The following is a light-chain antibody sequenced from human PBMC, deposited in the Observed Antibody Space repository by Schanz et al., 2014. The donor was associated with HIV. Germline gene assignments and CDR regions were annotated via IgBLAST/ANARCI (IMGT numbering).Light chain of an antibody. V-gene: IGLV2-14*03. CDR1: NNDIGSYTY. Sequence: QSALTQPASVSGSPGQSITVSCTETNNDIGSYTYVAWYQQHPGKAPKVVVYGVFDRPSGVSNRFSGSKSGNTASLTISGLQAEDEADYYCCSYAGRCLFGGGTKLTVL. J-gene: IGLJ2*01. CDR2: GVF. CDR3: CSYAGRCL.